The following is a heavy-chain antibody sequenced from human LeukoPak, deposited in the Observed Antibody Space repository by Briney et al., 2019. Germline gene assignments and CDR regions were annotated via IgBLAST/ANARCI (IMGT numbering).Heavy chain of an antibody. CDR3: TKLSLTNIMIRGNWFDS. D-gene: IGHD3-16*01. J-gene: IGHJ5*01. CDR2: LSNSGIGI. V-gene: IGHV3-23*01. CDR1: GFTFSNYG. Sequence: GGSLRLSCVASGFTFSNYGMSWVRQAPGKGLEWVSSLSNSGIGIYYADSVKGRFTISRDNSKNTLYVQMNSLRVEDTAVYYCTKLSLTNIMIRGNWFDSWGQGTLVTVSS.